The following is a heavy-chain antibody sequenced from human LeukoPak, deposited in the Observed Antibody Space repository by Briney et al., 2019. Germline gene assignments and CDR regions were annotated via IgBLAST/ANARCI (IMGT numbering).Heavy chain of an antibody. D-gene: IGHD6-13*01. CDR3: ARVSSSWYGDCFDY. V-gene: IGHV3-20*04. CDR2: INWNGGST. J-gene: IGHJ4*02. CDR1: GFTLDDYG. Sequence: PGGSLRLSCAASGFTLDDYGMSGGRQAPGKGLEWVSGINWNGGSTGYADSVKGRFTISRDNAKNSLYMQMNRLRAEDTALYYCARVSSSWYGDCFDYWGQGTLVTVSS.